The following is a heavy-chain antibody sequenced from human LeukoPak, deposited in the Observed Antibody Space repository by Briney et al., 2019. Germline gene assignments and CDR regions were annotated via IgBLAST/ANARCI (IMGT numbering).Heavy chain of an antibody. J-gene: IGHJ4*02. D-gene: IGHD3-22*01. V-gene: IGHV4-39*01. CDR2: IYYSGST. Sequence: PSETLSLTCTVSGGSISSSSYYWGWIRQPPGKGLEWIGSIYYSGSTYYNPSLKSRVTISVDTSKNQFSLKLSSVTAADTAVYYRARRSPGDSSAFAYWGQGTLVTVSS. CDR1: GGSISSSSYY. CDR3: ARRSPGDSSAFAY.